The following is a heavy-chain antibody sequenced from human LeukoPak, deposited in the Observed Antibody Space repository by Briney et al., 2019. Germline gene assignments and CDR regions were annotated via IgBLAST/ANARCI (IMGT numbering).Heavy chain of an antibody. J-gene: IGHJ4*02. CDR2: INSDGSST. D-gene: IGHD1-26*01. V-gene: IGHV3-74*01. CDR3: ARVGATSYY. CDR1: GFTFSSYW. Sequence: GVSLRLSCAASGFTFSSYWMHWVRQAPGKGLVWVSRINSDGSSTNYADSVKGRFTISRDNAKNTLFLLMNSLRAEDTAVYYCARVGATSYYWGQGSLVTVSS.